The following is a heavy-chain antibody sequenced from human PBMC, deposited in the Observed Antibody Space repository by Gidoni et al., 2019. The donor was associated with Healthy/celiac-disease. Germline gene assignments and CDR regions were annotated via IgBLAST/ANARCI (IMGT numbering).Heavy chain of an antibody. Sequence: QVQLVESGGGVVQPGRCLRLSCSASGCPFSSYAMHWVRQAPGKGLEWVAVISYDGSNKYYADSVKGRFTISRDNSKNTLYLQMNSLRAEDTAVYYCARSKLLWFGEQDFDYWGQGTLVTVSS. CDR2: ISYDGSNK. V-gene: IGHV3-30-3*01. J-gene: IGHJ4*02. D-gene: IGHD3-10*01. CDR1: GCPFSSYA. CDR3: ARSKLLWFGEQDFDY.